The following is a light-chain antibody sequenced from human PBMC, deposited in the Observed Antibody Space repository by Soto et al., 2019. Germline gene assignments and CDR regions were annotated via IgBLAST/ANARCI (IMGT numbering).Light chain of an antibody. CDR3: QSYDSRLSAGV. CDR1: SSNIGAGYD. J-gene: IGLJ2*01. CDR2: GNI. V-gene: IGLV1-40*01. Sequence: QSVLTQPPAVSGAPGQRVTMSCTGSSSNIGAGYDVHWFQQLPGTAPRLLIYGNINRLAGVHARFSGSKSGTSASLAITGLQAEDEADYYCQSYDSRLSAGVFGGGTKLTVL.